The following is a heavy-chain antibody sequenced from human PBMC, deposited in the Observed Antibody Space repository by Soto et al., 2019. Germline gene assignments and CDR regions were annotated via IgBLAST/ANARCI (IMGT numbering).Heavy chain of an antibody. J-gene: IGHJ4*02. Sequence: PGGSLRLSCAASGFTFSSYWMSWVRQAPGKGLEWVANIKQDGSEKYYVDSVKGRFTISRDNAKNSLYLQMNSLGAEDTAVYYCARKRWLRISDYWGQGTLVTVSS. D-gene: IGHD6-19*01. CDR3: ARKRWLRISDY. CDR2: IKQDGSEK. V-gene: IGHV3-7*01. CDR1: GFTFSSYW.